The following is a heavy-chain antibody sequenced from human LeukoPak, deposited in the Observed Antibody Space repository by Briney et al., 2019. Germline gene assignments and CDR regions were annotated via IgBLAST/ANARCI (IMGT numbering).Heavy chain of an antibody. D-gene: IGHD1-20*01. CDR1: GLTFSSYW. Sequence: GGSLRLSWAASGLTFSSYWMHWVRQHPGKGLVWVSRINSDGSSTSYADSVKGRFTISRDNSKNTLYLQMNSLRAEDTAVYYCSRGSITGYAAGPWGQGTLVAVSS. V-gene: IGHV3-74*01. J-gene: IGHJ5*02. CDR2: INSDGSST. CDR3: SRGSITGYAAGP.